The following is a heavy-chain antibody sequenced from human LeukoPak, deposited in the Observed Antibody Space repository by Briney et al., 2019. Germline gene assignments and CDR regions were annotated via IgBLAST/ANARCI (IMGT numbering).Heavy chain of an antibody. D-gene: IGHD3-10*01. CDR3: ARDHYYGSGSYYKAFDP. CDR1: GYTFTGYY. J-gene: IGHJ5*02. CDR2: IIPIFGTA. Sequence: ASVKVSCKASGYTFTGYYMHWVRQAPGQGLEWMGGIIPIFGTANYAQKFQGRVTITADKSTSTAYMELSSLRSEGTAVYYCARDHYYGSGSYYKAFDPWGQGTLVTVSS. V-gene: IGHV1-69*06.